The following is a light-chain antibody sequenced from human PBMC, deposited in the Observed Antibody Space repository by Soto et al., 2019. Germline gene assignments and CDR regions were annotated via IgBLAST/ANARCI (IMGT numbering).Light chain of an antibody. CDR2: GNS. Sequence: QSALTQPPSVSGAPGQRVTISCTGSSSNIGAGYDVHWYQQLPGTAPKPLIYGNSNRPSGVPDRFSGSKSGTSASLAITGLQVEDEADYYCQSYDSSLSAVVFGGGTKVTVL. V-gene: IGLV1-40*01. J-gene: IGLJ2*01. CDR3: QSYDSSLSAVV. CDR1: SSNIGAGYD.